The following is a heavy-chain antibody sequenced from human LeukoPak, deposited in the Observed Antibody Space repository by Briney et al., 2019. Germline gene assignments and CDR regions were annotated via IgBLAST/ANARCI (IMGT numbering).Heavy chain of an antibody. CDR2: ISAYNGNT. J-gene: IGHJ5*02. CDR3: ARDGTYYYGSGSPNWFDP. Sequence: GASVKVSCKASGYTFTGYGISWVRQAPGQGLEWMGWISAYNGNTNYAQKLQGRVTMTTDTSTSTAYMELRSLRSDDTAVYYCARDGTYYYGSGSPNWFDPWGQGTLVTVSS. V-gene: IGHV1-18*01. CDR1: GYTFTGYG. D-gene: IGHD3-10*01.